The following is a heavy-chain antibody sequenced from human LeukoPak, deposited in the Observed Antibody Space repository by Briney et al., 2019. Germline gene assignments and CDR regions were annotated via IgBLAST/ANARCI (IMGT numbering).Heavy chain of an antibody. CDR1: GGSISSYY. V-gene: IGHV4-4*07. D-gene: IGHD3-22*01. J-gene: IGHJ4*02. CDR3: ARECTNCDSSGYYSIPFDY. Sequence: PSETLSLTCTVSGGSISSYYWSWIRQPAGKGLEWIGRIYTSGSTNYNPPPKSRVTMSADTSKNQFSLKLSSVTAADTAVYYCARECTNCDSSGYYSIPFDYWGQGTLVTVSS. CDR2: IYTSGST.